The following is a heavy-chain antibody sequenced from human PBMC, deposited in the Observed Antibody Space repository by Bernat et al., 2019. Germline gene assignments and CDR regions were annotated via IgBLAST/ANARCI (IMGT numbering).Heavy chain of an antibody. J-gene: IGHJ3*01. D-gene: IGHD3-10*01. V-gene: IGHV4-39*01. CDR3: ARQRAGSYYVDAFDV. CDR1: GASISSSSYY. Sequence: QVQLQESGPGLVKPSETLSLTCIVTGASISSSSYYWGWIRQPPGKGLEWIGSINYSGSTYHNPSLKSRVTISVDTSKNQFSLKLSSVTAADTALYHCARQRAGSYYVDAFDVWGQGTMVTVSS. CDR2: INYSGST.